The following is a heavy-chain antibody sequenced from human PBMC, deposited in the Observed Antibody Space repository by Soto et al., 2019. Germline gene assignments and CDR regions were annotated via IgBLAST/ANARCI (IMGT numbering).Heavy chain of an antibody. V-gene: IGHV2-70*01. D-gene: IGHD3-3*01. J-gene: IGHJ4*02. CDR2: IDWDGDT. CDR1: GFSLTTRSMC. Sequence: SGPTLVNPTQTLTLTCTLSGFSLTTRSMCVSWIRQSPGKALEWLALIDWDGDTYYSTSLKTRLTITRHTATNQVVLTMTHLDPADTATYFCARSLNYDFWTGYFFDFWGQGALVTVSS. CDR3: ARSLNYDFWTGYFFDF.